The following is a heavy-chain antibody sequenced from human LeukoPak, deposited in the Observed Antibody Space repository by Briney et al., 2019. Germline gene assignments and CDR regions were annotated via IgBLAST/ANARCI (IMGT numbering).Heavy chain of an antibody. V-gene: IGHV4-31*03. D-gene: IGHD2-2*02. J-gene: IGHJ5*02. CDR3: ASSSRYCSSTSCYTPWFDP. Sequence: SQTLSLTCTVSGGSISSGGYYWSWIRQHPGKGLEWIGYIYYSGSTYYNPSLKSRVTISVDTSKNQFSLKLSSVTAVDTAVYYCASSSRYCSSTSCYTPWFDPWGQGTLVTVSS. CDR1: GGSISSGGYY. CDR2: IYYSGST.